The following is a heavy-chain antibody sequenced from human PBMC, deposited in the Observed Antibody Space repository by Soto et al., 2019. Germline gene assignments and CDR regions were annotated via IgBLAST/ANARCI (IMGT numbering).Heavy chain of an antibody. CDR1: GDSIMRDSYY. D-gene: IGHD1-26*01. CDR3: ASGFDSGKFYAFES. CDR2: IYYSGTT. J-gene: IGHJ4*02. V-gene: IGHV4-31*03. Sequence: QVQLQESGPGLVKPSQTLSLTCTVSGDSIMRDSYYWNWIRQRPGKGLEWIGYIYYSGTTAYNPSPNTRVTISPATSKTQFSLNLSPVTAADTAVYYCASGFDSGKFYAFESGGQGTQVTVSS.